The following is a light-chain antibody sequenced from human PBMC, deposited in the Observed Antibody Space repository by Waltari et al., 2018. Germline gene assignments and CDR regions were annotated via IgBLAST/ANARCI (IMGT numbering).Light chain of an antibody. CDR1: QNINNW. J-gene: IGKJ1*01. Sequence: DIQMTQSPSTLSASVGDRFTITCRASQNINNWLAWYQQKPGKATSIMISKIFNLQTGVPTRFSGSVSWTEFTLTISSLHPDDFATYHCQQYRTFHWTFGQGTKVEI. V-gene: IGKV1-5*03. CDR3: QQYRTFHWT. CDR2: KIF.